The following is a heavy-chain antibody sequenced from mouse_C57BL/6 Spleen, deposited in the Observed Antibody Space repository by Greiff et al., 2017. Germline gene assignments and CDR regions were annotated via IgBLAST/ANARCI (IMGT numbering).Heavy chain of an antibody. CDR1: GFTFTDYY. CDR3: ARSYSNSWFAY. CDR2: IRNKANGYTT. Sequence: EVQLQESGGGLVQPGGSLSLSCAASGFTFTDYYMSWVRQPPGKALEWLGFIRNKANGYTTEYSASVKGRFTISRDNSQSILYLQMNALRAEDSATYYCARSYSNSWFAYWGQGTLVTVSA. V-gene: IGHV7-3*01. D-gene: IGHD2-5*01. J-gene: IGHJ3*01.